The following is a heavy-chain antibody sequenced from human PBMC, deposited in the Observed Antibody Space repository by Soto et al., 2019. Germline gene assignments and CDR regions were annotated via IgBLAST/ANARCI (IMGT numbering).Heavy chain of an antibody. CDR1: GGTFSSYA. D-gene: IGHD5-12*01. Sequence: QVQLVQSGAEVKKPGSSVKVSCKASGGTFSSYAISWVRQAPGQGLEWMGGIIPIFGTASYAQKFQGRVTITADESTSTAYMELSSLRSEDTAVYYCASREVATTTYYYYGMDVWGQGTTVTVSS. CDR2: IIPIFGTA. CDR3: ASREVATTTYYYYGMDV. J-gene: IGHJ6*02. V-gene: IGHV1-69*12.